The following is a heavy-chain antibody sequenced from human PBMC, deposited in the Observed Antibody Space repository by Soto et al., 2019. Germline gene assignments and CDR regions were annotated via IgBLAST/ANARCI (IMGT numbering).Heavy chain of an antibody. V-gene: IGHV5-51*01. J-gene: IGHJ4*02. CDR1: GYSFTSYW. D-gene: IGHD1-26*01. CDR3: ARGRRELRPSGYYFDY. Sequence: GESLKISCKGSGYSFTSYWIGWVRQMPGKGLEWMGIIYPGDSDTRYSPSFQGQVTVSADKSISTAYLQWSSLKASDTAMYYCARGRRELRPSGYYFDYWGQGTLVTVSS. CDR2: IYPGDSDT.